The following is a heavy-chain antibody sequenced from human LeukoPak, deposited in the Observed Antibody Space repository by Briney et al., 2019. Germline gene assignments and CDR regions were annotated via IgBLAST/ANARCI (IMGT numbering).Heavy chain of an antibody. J-gene: IGHJ3*02. Sequence: GASVKVSCKASGGTFSSYAISWVRQAPGQGLEWMGGIIPIFGTANYAQKFQGRVTITADESTSTAYMELSSLRSEDTAVYYCASVTTYYYVSSGYILDAFDIWGQGTMVTVSS. CDR1: GGTFSSYA. CDR3: ASVTTYYYVSSGYILDAFDI. D-gene: IGHD3-22*01. V-gene: IGHV1-69*13. CDR2: IIPIFGTA.